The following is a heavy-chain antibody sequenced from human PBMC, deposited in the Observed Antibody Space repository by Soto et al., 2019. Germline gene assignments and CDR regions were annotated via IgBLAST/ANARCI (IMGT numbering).Heavy chain of an antibody. V-gene: IGHV1-69*13. CDR2: IIPIFGTA. CDR1: GGTFSSYA. J-gene: IGHJ5*02. D-gene: IGHD3-3*01. Sequence: SVKVSCKASGGTFSSYAISWVRQAPGQGLEWMGGIIPIFGTANYAQKFQGRVTITADESTSTAYMELSSLRSEDTAVYYCARDSSDFTARSSWGQGTLVTVSS. CDR3: ARDSSDFTARSS.